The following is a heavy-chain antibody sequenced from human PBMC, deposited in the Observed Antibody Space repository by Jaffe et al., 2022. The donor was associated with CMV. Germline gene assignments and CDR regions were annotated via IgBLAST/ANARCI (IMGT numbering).Heavy chain of an antibody. CDR3: ARALKDYVWGSYRSLYYFDY. CDR1: GGSFSGYY. J-gene: IGHJ4*02. V-gene: IGHV4-34*01. CDR2: INHSGST. D-gene: IGHD3-16*02. Sequence: QVQLQQWGAGLLKPSETLSLTCAVYGGSFSGYYWSWIRQPPGKGLEWIGEINHSGSTNYNPSLKSRVTISVDTSKNQFSLKLSSVTAADTAVYYCARALKDYVWGSYRSLYYFDYWGQGTLVTVSS.